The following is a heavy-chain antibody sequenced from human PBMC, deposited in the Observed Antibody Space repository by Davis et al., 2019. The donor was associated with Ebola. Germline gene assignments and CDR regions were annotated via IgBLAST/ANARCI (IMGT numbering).Heavy chain of an antibody. CDR1: GYTFTSYG. CDR2: ISVYNGDT. Sequence: ASVKVSCKASGYTFTSYGISWVRQAPGQGLEWMAWISVYNGDTNYAQKLQGRVTITADESTSTAYMDLSSLKSEDTAVYYWARVSSWVGGGDSSVPWGQGTLVTVSS. D-gene: IGHD3-10*01. CDR3: ARVSSWVGGGDSSVP. V-gene: IGHV1-18*04. J-gene: IGHJ5*02.